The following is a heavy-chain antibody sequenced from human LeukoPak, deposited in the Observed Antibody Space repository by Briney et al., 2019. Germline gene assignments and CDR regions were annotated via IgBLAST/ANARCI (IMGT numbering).Heavy chain of an antibody. Sequence: PSETLSLTCTVSGGSISSSNYYWGWIRQPPGKGLEWIGRIYTSGSTNYNPSLKSRVTMSVDTSKNQFSLKLSSVTAADTAVYYCAREKGDWGRQDWFDPWGQGTLVTVSS. CDR1: GGSISSSNYY. D-gene: IGHD7-27*01. CDR2: IYTSGST. J-gene: IGHJ5*02. V-gene: IGHV4-39*07. CDR3: AREKGDWGRQDWFDP.